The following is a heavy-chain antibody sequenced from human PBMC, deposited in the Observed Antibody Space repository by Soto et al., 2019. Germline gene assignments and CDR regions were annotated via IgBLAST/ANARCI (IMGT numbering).Heavy chain of an antibody. CDR3: ASGPFGVATYYYYYGMDV. V-gene: IGHV1-69*13. CDR2: IIPIFGTT. Sequence: GASVKVSCKASGGIFSSYAISWVRQAPGQGLEWMGGIIPIFGTTNYAQKFQGRVTITADESTSTAYMDLSSLRSEDTAVYYCASGPFGVATYYYYYGMDVWGQGTTVTVSS. D-gene: IGHD3-3*01. CDR1: GGIFSSYA. J-gene: IGHJ6*02.